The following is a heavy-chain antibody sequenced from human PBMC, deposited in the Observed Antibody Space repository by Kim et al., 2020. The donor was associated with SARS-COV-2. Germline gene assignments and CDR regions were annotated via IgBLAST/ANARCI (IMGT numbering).Heavy chain of an antibody. CDR3: ATDRGVSSPLKYGDYVT. J-gene: IGHJ5*02. Sequence: ASVKVSCKVSGYTLTELSMHWVRQAPGKGLEWMGGFDPEDGETIYAQKFQGRVTMTEDTSTDTAYMELSSLRSEDTAVYYCATDRGVSSPLKYGDYVTWGQGTLVTVSS. CDR2: FDPEDGET. D-gene: IGHD4-17*01. V-gene: IGHV1-24*01. CDR1: GYTLTELS.